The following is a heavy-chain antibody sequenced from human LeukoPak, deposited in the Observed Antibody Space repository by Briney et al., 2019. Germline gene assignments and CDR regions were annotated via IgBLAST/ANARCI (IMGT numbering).Heavy chain of an antibody. J-gene: IGHJ4*02. D-gene: IGHD1-26*01. CDR2: INHSGST. V-gene: IGHV4-34*01. CDR3: ARGRPLYSGSYYGGGYFDY. Sequence: SETLSLTCAVYGGSFSGYYWSWIRQPPGKGLEWIGEINHSGSTNYNPSLKSRVTISVDTSKNQFPLKLSSVTAADTAVYYCARGRPLYSGSYYGGGYFDYWGQETLVTVSS. CDR1: GGSFSGYY.